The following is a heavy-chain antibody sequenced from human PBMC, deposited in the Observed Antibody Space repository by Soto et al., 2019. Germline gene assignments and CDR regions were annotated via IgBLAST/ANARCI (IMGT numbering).Heavy chain of an antibody. J-gene: IGHJ6*02. CDR1: GGTFSSYA. D-gene: IGHD2-2*02. CDR3: ARYHYCSSTSGYTYYYYGMDV. Sequence: QVQLVQSGAEGKKPGSSVKVSCKASGGTFSSYAISWVRQAPGQGLEWMGGIIPIFGTANYAQKFQGRVTITADESTSTAYMEPSSLRSEDTAVYYCARYHYCSSTSGYTYYYYGMDVWGQGTTVTVSS. CDR2: IIPIFGTA. V-gene: IGHV1-69*01.